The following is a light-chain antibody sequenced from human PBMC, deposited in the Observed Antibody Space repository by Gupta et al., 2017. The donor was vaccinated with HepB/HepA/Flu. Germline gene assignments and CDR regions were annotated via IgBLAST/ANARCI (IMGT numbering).Light chain of an antibody. Sequence: SYELTQPPSASVSPGQTATISCSGDELGNRYASWYQQRPGQSPVVVIYQDSKRPSGIPERFSGSNSGNTATLTISGTQAMDEADYYCQAWASSTVVFGGGTKLTVL. J-gene: IGLJ2*01. CDR2: QDS. CDR3: QAWASSTVV. CDR1: ELGNRY. V-gene: IGLV3-1*01.